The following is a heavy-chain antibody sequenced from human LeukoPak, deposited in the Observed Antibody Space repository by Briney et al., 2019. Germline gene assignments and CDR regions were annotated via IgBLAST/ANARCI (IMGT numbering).Heavy chain of an antibody. CDR1: GGTFSSYA. CDR3: ARSLAYKLGYCSSTSCPWYFDY. V-gene: IGHV1-69*13. Sequence: SVKVSCKASGGTFSSYAISWVRQAPGQGLEWMGGIIPIFGTANYAQKFQGRVTITADESASTAYMELSSLRSEDTAVYYCARSLAYKLGYCSSTSCPWYFDYWGQGTLVTVSS. CDR2: IIPIFGTA. D-gene: IGHD2-2*01. J-gene: IGHJ4*02.